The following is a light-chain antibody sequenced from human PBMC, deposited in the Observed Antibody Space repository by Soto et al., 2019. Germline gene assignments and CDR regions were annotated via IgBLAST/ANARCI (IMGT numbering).Light chain of an antibody. J-gene: IGKJ1*01. CDR3: QQYFEWPPMT. CDR2: GAV. Sequence: EIVMTQSPATLSVSPGETATLSCRASQSVSSKLAWYQQKPGQAPRLLIYGAVTRATGIPARFSGSGSGTEFTLTISRLQSEDSAIYYCQQYFEWPPMTFGQGTKVEI. V-gene: IGKV3-15*01. CDR1: QSVSSK.